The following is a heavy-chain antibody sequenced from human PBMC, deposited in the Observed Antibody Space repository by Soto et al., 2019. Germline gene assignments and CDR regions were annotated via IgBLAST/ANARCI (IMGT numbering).Heavy chain of an antibody. Sequence: QVQLVESGGGVVQPGRSLRLSCAASGFTFSNYGMHWVRQAPGKGLEWVAVILNDGSNRYHADSVKDRFTISRDNSKNTLYLQMHSLRAEDTAVYYCARDAEYSGNGMDVWGQGTTVTVS. CDR2: ILNDGSNR. V-gene: IGHV3-33*01. J-gene: IGHJ6*02. CDR3: ARDAEYSGNGMDV. D-gene: IGHD3-10*01. CDR1: GFTFSNYG.